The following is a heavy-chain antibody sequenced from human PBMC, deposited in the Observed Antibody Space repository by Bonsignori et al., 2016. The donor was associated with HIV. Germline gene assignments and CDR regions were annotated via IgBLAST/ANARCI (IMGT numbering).Heavy chain of an antibody. CDR2: IHYTGTT. Sequence: WIRQPPGKGLEWIGSIHYTGTTHYNPSLESRLTISLDATKNQFSLKLNSVTAADTAVYYCARDLGHGAVSDYWGQGVLVTVSS. CDR3: ARDLGHGAVSDY. V-gene: IGHV4-39*07. D-gene: IGHD4-17*01. J-gene: IGHJ4*02.